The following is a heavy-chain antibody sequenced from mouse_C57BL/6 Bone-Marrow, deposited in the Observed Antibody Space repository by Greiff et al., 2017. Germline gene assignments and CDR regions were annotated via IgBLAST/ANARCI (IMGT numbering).Heavy chain of an antibody. CDR2: IDPETGGT. CDR3: TRAYYGNYAWFAY. D-gene: IGHD2-10*01. CDR1: GYTFTDYE. V-gene: IGHV1-15*01. Sequence: QVQLQQSGAELVRPGASVTLSCKASGYTFTDYEMHWVKQTPVHGLEWIGAIDPETGGTAYNQKFKGKAILTADKSSSTAYMELRSLTSEDSAVYYCTRAYYGNYAWFAYWGQGNLVTVSA. J-gene: IGHJ3*01.